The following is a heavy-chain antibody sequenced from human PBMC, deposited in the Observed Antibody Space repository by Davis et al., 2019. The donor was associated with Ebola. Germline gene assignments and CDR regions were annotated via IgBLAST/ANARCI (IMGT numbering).Heavy chain of an antibody. D-gene: IGHD2-15*01. J-gene: IGHJ6*02. CDR3: ARDRYCSGGGCYSSYYYGMDV. CDR1: GYTFTTYG. CDR2: ISTYNDNT. V-gene: IGHV1-18*01. Sequence: ASVKVSCKASGYTFTTYGLSWVRQPPGQGLEWMGWISTYNDNTNYAHKLQGRVTMTTDTSTSTAYMELRSLRSDDTAVYYCARDRYCSGGGCYSSYYYGMDVWGQGTTVTVSS.